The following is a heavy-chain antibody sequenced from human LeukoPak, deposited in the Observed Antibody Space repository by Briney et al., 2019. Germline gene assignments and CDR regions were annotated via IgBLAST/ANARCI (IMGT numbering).Heavy chain of an antibody. V-gene: IGHV1-69-2*01. CDR2: VDPEEGEA. Sequence: GASVKVSCKASGYTFTDHYIHWVQQAPGKGLEWMGRVDPEEGEAISAQKFQGRVTISADTSTDTAYLELTSLRSDDTAVYYCARDRSIAAAGTFAFDIWGQGTMVTVSS. CDR1: GYTFTDHY. J-gene: IGHJ3*02. CDR3: ARDRSIAAAGTFAFDI. D-gene: IGHD6-13*01.